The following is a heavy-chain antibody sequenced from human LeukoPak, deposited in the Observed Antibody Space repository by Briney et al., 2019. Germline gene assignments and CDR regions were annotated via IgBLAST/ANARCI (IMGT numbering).Heavy chain of an antibody. V-gene: IGHV1-69*05. D-gene: IGHD3-22*01. CDR1: GYIFTNYG. Sequence: SVKVSCKASGYIFTNYGITWVRQAPGQGLEWMGGIIPIFGTANYAQKFQGRVTITTDESTSTAYMELSSLRSEDTAVYYCARSYYDSSGFDYWGQGTLVTVSS. CDR3: ARSYYDSSGFDY. J-gene: IGHJ4*02. CDR2: IIPIFGTA.